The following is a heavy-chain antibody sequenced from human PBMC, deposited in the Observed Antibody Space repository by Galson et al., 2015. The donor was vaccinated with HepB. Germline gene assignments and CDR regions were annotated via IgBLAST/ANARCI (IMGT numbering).Heavy chain of an antibody. CDR3: ARDGGLRAGAGGTFYYGMDV. CDR2: ISYDGNNQ. V-gene: IGHV3-30-3*01. CDR1: GFTFGTHA. Sequence: SLRLSCAASGFTFGTHAMHWVRQAPGKGLEWVTTISYDGNNQYYRDSVEGRFTISRDHSKNTLDLQMNSLRLEDTAVYYCARDGGLRAGAGGTFYYGMDVWVQGTTVTVSS. D-gene: IGHD3-16*01. J-gene: IGHJ6*02.